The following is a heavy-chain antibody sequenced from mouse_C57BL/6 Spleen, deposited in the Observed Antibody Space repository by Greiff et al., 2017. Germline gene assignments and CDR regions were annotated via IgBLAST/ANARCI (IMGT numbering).Heavy chain of an antibody. V-gene: IGHV2-2*01. CDR2: IWSGGST. Sequence: QVQLKESGPGLVQPSQSLSITCTVSGFSLTSYGVHWVRQSPGKGLEWLGVIWSGGSTDYNAAFISRLSIIKDNSKSQVFFKMNSLQADDTAIYYCARITGTSAYWGQGTLVTVSA. J-gene: IGHJ3*01. CDR1: GFSLTSYG. CDR3: ARITGTSAY. D-gene: IGHD4-1*01.